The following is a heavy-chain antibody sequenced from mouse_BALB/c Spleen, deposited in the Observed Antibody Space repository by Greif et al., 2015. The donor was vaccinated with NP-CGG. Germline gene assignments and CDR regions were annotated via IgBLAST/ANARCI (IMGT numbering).Heavy chain of an antibody. J-gene: IGHJ2*01. CDR1: VFTFSSYG. Sequence: EVKLVESGGSLVQPGGSLKLSCAASVFTFSSYGMSWVRQTPDKRLELVATINSNGGSTYYPDSVKGRFTISRDNAKNTLYLQMSSLKSEDTAMYYCATTVVATNYWGQGTTLTVSS. D-gene: IGHD1-1*01. V-gene: IGHV5-6-3*01. CDR3: ATTVVATNY. CDR2: INSNGGST.